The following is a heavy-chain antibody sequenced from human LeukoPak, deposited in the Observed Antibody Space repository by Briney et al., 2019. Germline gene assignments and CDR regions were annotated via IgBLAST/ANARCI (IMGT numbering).Heavy chain of an antibody. CDR1: GGSISSYY. V-gene: IGHV4-4*07. CDR3: ARDTDIVVVPAAFYYYYGMDV. J-gene: IGHJ6*02. Sequence: SETLSLTCTVSGGSISSYYWSWIRQPAGKGLEWIGRIYTSGSTNYNPSLKSRVTMSVDTFKNQFSLKLSSVTAADTAVYYCARDTDIVVVPAAFYYYYGMDVWGQGTTVTVSS. D-gene: IGHD2-2*01. CDR2: IYTSGST.